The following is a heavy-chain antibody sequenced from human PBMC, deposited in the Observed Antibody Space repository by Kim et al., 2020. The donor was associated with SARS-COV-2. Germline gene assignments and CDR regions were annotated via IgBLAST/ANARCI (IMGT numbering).Heavy chain of an antibody. D-gene: IGHD5-12*01. CDR2: IYYSGST. CDR3: ARHDPQWLRFEGYFDY. CDR1: GGSISSSSYY. V-gene: IGHV4-39*01. J-gene: IGHJ4*02. Sequence: SETLSLTCTVSGGSISSSSYYWGWIRQPPGKGLEWIGSIYYSGSTYYNPSLKSRVTISVDTSKNQFSLKRSSVTAADTAVYYCARHDPQWLRFEGYFDYWGQGTLVTVSS.